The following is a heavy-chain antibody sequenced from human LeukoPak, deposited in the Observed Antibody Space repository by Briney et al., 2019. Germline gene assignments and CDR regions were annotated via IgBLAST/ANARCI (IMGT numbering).Heavy chain of an antibody. CDR1: RFTFSNYW. CDR2: ISSSSSTI. V-gene: IGHV3-48*01. J-gene: IGHJ4*02. CDR3: AREVDY. Sequence: GGSLRLSCVASRFTFSNYWMSWVRQAPGKGLEWVSYISSSSSTIYYADSVKGRFTISRDNAKNSLYLQMNSLRAEDTAVYYCAREVDYWGQGTLVTVSS.